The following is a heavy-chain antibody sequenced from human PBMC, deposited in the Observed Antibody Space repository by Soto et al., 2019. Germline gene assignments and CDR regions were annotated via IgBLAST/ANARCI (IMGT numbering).Heavy chain of an antibody. V-gene: IGHV4-30-4*01. CDR3: VREDDGGDRDYYGLDV. J-gene: IGHJ6*02. CDR1: GCSINSEHYH. Sequence: QVQLQESGPGLVRPSQTLSLTCTVSGCSINSEHYHWTWIRQAPGKGLEWIGYINYTGSIRYNPSLQSRVTMSVDTSKNLFALNVSSVTAADTAVYFCVREDDGGDRDYYGLDVWGQGTTVTVSS. CDR2: INYTGSI. D-gene: IGHD2-21*02.